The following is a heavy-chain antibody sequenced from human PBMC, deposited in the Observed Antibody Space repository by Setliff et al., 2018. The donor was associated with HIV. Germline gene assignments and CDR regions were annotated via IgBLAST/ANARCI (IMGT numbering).Heavy chain of an antibody. D-gene: IGHD2-2*01. CDR2: INAGNGNT. CDR3: ARDLRSSSWYFDL. V-gene: IGHV1-3*01. CDR1: GYTFTKYG. J-gene: IGHJ2*01. Sequence: ASVKVSCKASGYTFTKYGVSWVRQAPGQGLEWMGWINAGNGNTKYSQKFQGRVTITRDTSASTVYMELSSLRSEDTALYYCARDLRSSSWYFDLWGRGTLVTVSS.